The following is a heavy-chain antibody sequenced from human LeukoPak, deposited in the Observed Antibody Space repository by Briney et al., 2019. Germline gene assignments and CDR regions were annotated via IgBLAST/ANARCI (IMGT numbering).Heavy chain of an antibody. CDR3: ARGARLQPFDY. CDR2: TSAYNGNT. Sequence: GASVKVSCKASGYTYTSYGISWVRQAPGQGLEWMGWTSAYNGNTNYAQKLQGRVTMTADTSTSTAYMELRSLRSDDTAVYYCARGARLQPFDYWGQGTLVTVSS. CDR1: GYTYTSYG. J-gene: IGHJ4*02. D-gene: IGHD5-24*01. V-gene: IGHV1-18*01.